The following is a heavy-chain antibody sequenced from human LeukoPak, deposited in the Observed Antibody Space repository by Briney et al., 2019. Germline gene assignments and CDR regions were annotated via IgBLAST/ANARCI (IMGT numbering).Heavy chain of an antibody. CDR2: ISSSSGTI. J-gene: IGHJ6*03. V-gene: IGHV3-48*01. CDR1: GFTFSSYN. Sequence: GGSLRLSCAASGFTFSSYNMHWVRQAPGKGLEWVSYISSSSGTIHYADSVKGRFTISRDNAKNSLYLQMNSLRAEDTAVYYCARDNSDYNYYYYMDVWGKGTTVTVSS. D-gene: IGHD2-21*02. CDR3: ARDNSDYNYYYYMDV.